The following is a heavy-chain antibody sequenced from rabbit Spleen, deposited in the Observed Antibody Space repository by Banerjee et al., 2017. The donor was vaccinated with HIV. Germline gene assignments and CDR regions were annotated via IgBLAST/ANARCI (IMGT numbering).Heavy chain of an antibody. CDR1: GFSFSSTYH. D-gene: IGHD4-2*01. Sequence: QEQLVESGGGLVQPEGSLTLTCTASGFSFSSTYHMCWVRQAPGKGLEWIGCIYTGSSGSTWYASWARGRFTISKTSSTTVTLQMTSLTAADTATYFCARLAFYADIDLWGPGTLVTVS. CDR3: ARLAFYADIDL. V-gene: IGHV1S45*01. CDR2: IYTGSSGST. J-gene: IGHJ4*01.